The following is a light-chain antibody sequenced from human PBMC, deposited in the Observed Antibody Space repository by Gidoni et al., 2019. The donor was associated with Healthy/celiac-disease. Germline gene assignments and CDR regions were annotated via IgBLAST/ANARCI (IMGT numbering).Light chain of an antibody. CDR2: AAS. Sequence: DIQMTQSPSSLSASVGDRVTITCRASQSISSYLNWYQQKPGKAPKLLIYAASSLQSGFPSRFSGSGSGTDFTLTISSLQPEDFATYYCQQSYSTLTWTFGQGTKVEIK. CDR1: QSISSY. J-gene: IGKJ1*01. V-gene: IGKV1-39*01. CDR3: QQSYSTLTWT.